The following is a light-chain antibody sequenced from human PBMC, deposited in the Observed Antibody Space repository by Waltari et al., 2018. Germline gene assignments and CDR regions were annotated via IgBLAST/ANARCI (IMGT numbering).Light chain of an antibody. V-gene: IGLV1-51*01. J-gene: IGLJ3*02. Sequence: QSVLTQPPSVSAAPGQKVTISCSGGSSNTGSNSVSWYQQPPGTAPRLIIYDNDKRPSGIPDRFSGSKFGTSATLGISGLLTGDEADYYCATWDSVLSAGVFGGGTRLTVL. CDR3: ATWDSVLSAGV. CDR1: SSNTGSNS. CDR2: DND.